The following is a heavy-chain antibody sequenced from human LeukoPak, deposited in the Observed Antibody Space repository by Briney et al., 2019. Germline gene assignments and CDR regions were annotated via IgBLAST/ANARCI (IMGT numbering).Heavy chain of an antibody. J-gene: IGHJ6*03. CDR2: IGSSSSYI. Sequence: GGSLRLSCAASGFTFSSYSMNWVRQAPGKGLEWVSSIGSSSSYIYYADSVKGRFTISRDNAKNSLYLQMNSLRAEDTAVYYCARGGSWYSYYMDVWGKGTTVTISS. CDR3: ARGGSWYSYYMDV. D-gene: IGHD6-13*01. V-gene: IGHV3-21*01. CDR1: GFTFSSYS.